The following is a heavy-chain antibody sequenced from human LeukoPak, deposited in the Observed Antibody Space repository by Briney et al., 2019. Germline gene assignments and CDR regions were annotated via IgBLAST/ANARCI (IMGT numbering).Heavy chain of an antibody. CDR1: GYTLTELS. Sequence: ASVKVSCKASGYTLTELSMHWVRQAPGKGLEWMGGFDPEDGETIYAQKFQGRVTMTEDTSTDTAYMELSSLRSEDTAVYYCATGAISYSSSWYGGDYWGQGTLVTVSS. V-gene: IGHV1-24*01. CDR3: ATGAISYSSSWYGGDY. D-gene: IGHD6-13*01. J-gene: IGHJ4*02. CDR2: FDPEDGET.